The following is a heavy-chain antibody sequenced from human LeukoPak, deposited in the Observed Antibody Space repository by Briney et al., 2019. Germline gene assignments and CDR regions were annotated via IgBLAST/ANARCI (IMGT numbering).Heavy chain of an antibody. V-gene: IGHV3-23*01. D-gene: IGHD1-7*01. CDR1: GFPFTNYV. J-gene: IGHJ4*02. CDR2: ISENGGAA. CDR3: AKRTGVTELHFDH. Sequence: GGSLSLSCAASGFPFTNYVMGWVRQAQGKGLEWVSAISENGGAADYADSVRGRFTISRDNSQNTLYQQMNSLRAEDTAVYYCAKRTGVTELHFDHWGQGTLVTVSS.